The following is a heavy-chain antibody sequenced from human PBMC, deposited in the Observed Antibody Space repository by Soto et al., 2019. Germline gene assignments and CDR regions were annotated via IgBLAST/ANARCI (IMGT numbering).Heavy chain of an antibody. Sequence: SQTLSLTCAISGDSVSSNTAAWNWIRQSPSRGLEWLGRTYYRSKWYNDYAVSVKSRITINPDTSKNQFSLHLNSVTPEDTALYYCVRDVGFDFDYWGLGTLATVSS. J-gene: IGHJ4*02. CDR2: TYYRSKWYN. D-gene: IGHD1-26*01. CDR1: GDSVSSNTAA. CDR3: VRDVGFDFDY. V-gene: IGHV6-1*01.